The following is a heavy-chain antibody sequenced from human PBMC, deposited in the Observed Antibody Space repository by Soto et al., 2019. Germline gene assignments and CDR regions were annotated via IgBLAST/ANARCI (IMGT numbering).Heavy chain of an antibody. CDR1: GFTFSNAW. CDR2: IKRKTDGGTT. CDR3: TTDSYITVTPVRLDY. Sequence: DVQLVESGGGLVKPGGSLTLSCAASGFTFSNAWINWVRQAPGKGLEWVGRIKRKTDGGTTDFAASVKGRFAISRDDSISMAFMRMNSLKTEDTAVYYCTTDSYITVTPVRLDYWGQGTLVTVSS. V-gene: IGHV3-15*07. J-gene: IGHJ4*01. D-gene: IGHD3-22*01.